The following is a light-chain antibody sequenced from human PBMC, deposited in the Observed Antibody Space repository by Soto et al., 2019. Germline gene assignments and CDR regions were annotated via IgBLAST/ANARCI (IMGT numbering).Light chain of an antibody. J-gene: IGLJ1*01. CDR2: EAS. Sequence: QSVLAQPPSVSGAPGQSVTISCTGTSTDFVGYNRVSWYQQPPGTAPKLIIYEASNRPSGVPDRFSGSKSGNTASLTISGLQHAEEADYYCSLYKSENTYVFGTGAKVTVL. CDR1: STDFVGYNR. CDR3: SLYKSENTYV. V-gene: IGLV2-18*01.